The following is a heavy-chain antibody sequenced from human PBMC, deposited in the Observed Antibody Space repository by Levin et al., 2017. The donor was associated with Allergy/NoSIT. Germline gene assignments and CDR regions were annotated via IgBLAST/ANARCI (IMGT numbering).Heavy chain of an antibody. Sequence: SETLSLSCTVSGGSISRTTYYWAWIRQSPGRGLQWIASISPSGITYYTPSLKGRVTISVDTSKNEIALKVNSVTAADTALYYCTGREFNDYWGQGTLVTVSP. D-gene: IGHD3-10*01. V-gene: IGHV4-39*06. J-gene: IGHJ4*02. CDR3: TGREFNDY. CDR2: ISPSGIT. CDR1: GGSISRTTYY.